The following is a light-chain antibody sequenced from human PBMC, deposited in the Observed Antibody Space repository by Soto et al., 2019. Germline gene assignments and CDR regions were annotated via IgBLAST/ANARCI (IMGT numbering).Light chain of an antibody. V-gene: IGKV3-15*01. J-gene: IGKJ4*01. CDR2: GAS. Sequence: EIVMTQSPATLSVSPGERATLSCRASQGIGSTLAGYQQKPGQTPRLLIYGASTRATGVPARFSGSASGTEFTLTITSLQSEDLAVYYCQHYANWPLTFGGGTKVEIK. CDR1: QGIGST. CDR3: QHYANWPLT.